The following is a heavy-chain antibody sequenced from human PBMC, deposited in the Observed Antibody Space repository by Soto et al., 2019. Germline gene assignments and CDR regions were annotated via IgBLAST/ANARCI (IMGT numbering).Heavy chain of an antibody. V-gene: IGHV4-61*01. Sequence: PAVTRSVTSTIAGGSISSCNNYWSWIRQPPGKGLEWIGYIYYSGSTNYNPSLKSRVTISVDTSKNQFSLKLSSVTAADTAVYYCARHHDSWGQGTLVTVS. J-gene: IGHJ4*02. CDR2: IYYSGST. CDR3: ARHHDS. CDR1: GGSISSCNNY.